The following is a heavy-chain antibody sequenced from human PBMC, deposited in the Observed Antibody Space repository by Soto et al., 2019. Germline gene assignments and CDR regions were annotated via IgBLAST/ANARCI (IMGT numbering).Heavy chain of an antibody. CDR3: AKVYPDIVVVPAAPYYYYYYGMDV. D-gene: IGHD2-2*01. CDR2: ISYDGSNK. V-gene: IGHV3-30*18. J-gene: IGHJ6*02. Sequence: GGSLRLSCAASGFTFSSYGMHWVRQAPGKGLEWVAVISYDGSNKYYADSVKGRFTISRDNSKNTLYLQMNSLRAEDTAVYYCAKVYPDIVVVPAAPYYYYYYGMDVWGQGTTVTVSS. CDR1: GFTFSSYG.